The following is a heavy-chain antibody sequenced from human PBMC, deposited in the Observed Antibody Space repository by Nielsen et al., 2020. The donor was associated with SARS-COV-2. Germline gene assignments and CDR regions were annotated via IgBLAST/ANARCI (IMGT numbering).Heavy chain of an antibody. J-gene: IGHJ4*02. V-gene: IGHV1-2*02. D-gene: IGHD3-10*02. CDR2: INPNSGGT. CDR3: AAGARTTNYYVE. CDR1: GYTFTGYY. Sequence: ASVKVSCKASGYTFTGYYMHWVRQAPGQGLEWMGWINPNSGGTNYAQKFQERVTITRDMSTSTAYMELSSLRSEDTAVYYCAAGARTTNYYVEWGQGTLVTVSS.